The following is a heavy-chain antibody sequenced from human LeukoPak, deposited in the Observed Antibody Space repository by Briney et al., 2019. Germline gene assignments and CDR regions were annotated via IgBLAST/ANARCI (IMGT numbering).Heavy chain of an antibody. Sequence: PSETLSLTCAVYGGSFSGYYWSWIRQPPGKGLEWIGEINHSRSTNYNPSLKSRVTISVDTSKNQFSLKLSSVTAADTAVYYCAREESSGWYWYFDLWGRGTLVTVSS. J-gene: IGHJ2*01. D-gene: IGHD6-19*01. V-gene: IGHV4-34*01. CDR2: INHSRST. CDR1: GGSFSGYY. CDR3: AREESSGWYWYFDL.